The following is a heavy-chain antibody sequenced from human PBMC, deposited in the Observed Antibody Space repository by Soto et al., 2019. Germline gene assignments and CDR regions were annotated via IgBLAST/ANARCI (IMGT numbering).Heavy chain of an antibody. CDR1: GGSVSSGNSY. Sequence: PSLTCTVSGGSVSSGNSYWSWIRQPPGKGLEWIGYNYYSGSTNYNPSLKSRVTISVDTSKNQFSLKVTSVTAADTAVYYCARDRRDGYNYFYYYGMDVWGQGTTVTVSS. V-gene: IGHV4-61*01. CDR3: ARDRRDGYNYFYYYGMDV. D-gene: IGHD5-12*01. CDR2: NYYSGST. J-gene: IGHJ6*02.